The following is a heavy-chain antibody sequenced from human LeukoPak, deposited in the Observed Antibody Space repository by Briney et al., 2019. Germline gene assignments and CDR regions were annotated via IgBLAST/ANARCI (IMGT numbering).Heavy chain of an antibody. J-gene: IGHJ6*03. CDR3: ARGQVLLWFGEQKVTPYMDV. Sequence: GGSLRLSCAASGFTFSSYEMNWVRQAPGKGLEWVSYISSSGSTIYYADSVKGRFTISRDNAKNSLYLQMNSLRAEDTAVYYCARGQVLLWFGEQKVTPYMDVWGKGTTVTVSS. CDR1: GFTFSSYE. D-gene: IGHD3-10*01. V-gene: IGHV3-48*03. CDR2: ISSSGSTI.